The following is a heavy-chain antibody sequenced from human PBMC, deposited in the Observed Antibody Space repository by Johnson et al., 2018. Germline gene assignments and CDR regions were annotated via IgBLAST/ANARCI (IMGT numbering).Heavy chain of an antibody. D-gene: IGHD2-15*01. V-gene: IGHV3-23*01. CDR1: GFTFSTYA. Sequence: EVQLLESGGGLVKPGGSLRLSCAASGFTFSTYALSWVRQAPGKGLEWVSTISASGVSTYYADSVKGRFTISRDNSKNTLNLQMNSLRAEDTAVYYCAKDRGVVVVAASGAAFDIWGQGTMVTVSS. CDR3: AKDRGVVVVAASGAAFDI. J-gene: IGHJ3*02. CDR2: ISASGVST.